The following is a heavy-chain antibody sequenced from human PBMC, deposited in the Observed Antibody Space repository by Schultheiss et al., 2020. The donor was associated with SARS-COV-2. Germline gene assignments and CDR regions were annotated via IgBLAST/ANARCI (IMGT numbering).Heavy chain of an antibody. CDR1: GYTFTSYD. J-gene: IGHJ6*02. CDR3: ARGRLWFGTRYYGMDV. CDR2: MNPNSGNT. D-gene: IGHD3-10*01. V-gene: IGHV1-8*01. Sequence: ASVKVSCKASGYTFTSYDINWVRQATGQGLEWMVWMNPNSGNTGYVQKFQGRVTMTRNTSISTAYMELSSLRSEDTAVYYCARGRLWFGTRYYGMDVWGQGTTVTVSS.